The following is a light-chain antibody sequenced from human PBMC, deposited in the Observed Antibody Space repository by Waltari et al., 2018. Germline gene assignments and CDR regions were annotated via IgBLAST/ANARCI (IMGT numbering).Light chain of an antibody. CDR1: QSVLSRSNSLNY. CDR3: QQYYTTPHT. Sequence: DIVMTQSPDSLAVSLGERAPINCKSRQSVLSRSNSLNYVGWYQQKVGQPPKLLIYWASTRESGVPERFSGSGSGTDFTLTISSLQAEDVAVYYCQQYYTTPHTFGPGTQVDVK. CDR2: WAS. J-gene: IGKJ3*01. V-gene: IGKV4-1*01.